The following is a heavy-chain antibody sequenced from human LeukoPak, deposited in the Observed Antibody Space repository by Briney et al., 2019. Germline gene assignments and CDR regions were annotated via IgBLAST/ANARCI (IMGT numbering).Heavy chain of an antibody. CDR3: ARVGGQQLVQYYFDY. CDR1: GGSFSGYY. Sequence: SETLSLTCAVYGGSFSGYYWSWIRQPPGKGLEWIGEINHSGSTNYNPSLKSRVTISVDTSKNQFSLKLSSVTAADTAVYYCARVGGQQLVQYYFDYWGQGTLVTVSS. J-gene: IGHJ4*02. V-gene: IGHV4-34*01. D-gene: IGHD6-13*01. CDR2: INHSGST.